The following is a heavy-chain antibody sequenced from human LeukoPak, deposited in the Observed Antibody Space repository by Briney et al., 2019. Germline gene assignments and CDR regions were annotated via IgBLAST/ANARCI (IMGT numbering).Heavy chain of an antibody. D-gene: IGHD3-3*01. CDR1: GFTFDDYG. Sequence: GGSLRLSCAASGFTFDDYGMSWVRQAPGKGLEWVSGINWNGGSTGYADSVKGRFTISRDNAKNSLYLQMNSLRAEDTALYYCARDKGDDFWSGYYRNYYMDVWGKGTTVTVSS. CDR2: INWNGGST. V-gene: IGHV3-20*04. CDR3: ARDKGDDFWSGYYRNYYMDV. J-gene: IGHJ6*03.